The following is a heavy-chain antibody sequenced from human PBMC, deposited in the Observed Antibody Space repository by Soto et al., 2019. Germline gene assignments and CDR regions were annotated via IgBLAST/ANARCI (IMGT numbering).Heavy chain of an antibody. CDR2: ISSSGSTI. CDR3: ARADYDFWSGSGGGYFDD. J-gene: IGHJ4*02. Sequence: GGSLRLSCAASGFTFSSYEMNWVRQAPGKGLEWVSYISSSGSTIYYADSVKGRFTISRDNAKNSLYLQMNSLRAEDTAVYYCARADYDFWSGSGGGYFDDWGQGTLVTVSS. V-gene: IGHV3-48*03. D-gene: IGHD3-3*01. CDR1: GFTFSSYE.